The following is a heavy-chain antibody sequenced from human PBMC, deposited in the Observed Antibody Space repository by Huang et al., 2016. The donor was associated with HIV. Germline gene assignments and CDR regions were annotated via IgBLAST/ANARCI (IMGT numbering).Heavy chain of an antibody. CDR1: THTFTNYD. V-gene: IGHV1-8*01. D-gene: IGHD2-15*01. J-gene: IGHJ3*01. CDR3: ARYCSGGPCYSSHAFDV. CDR2: MNPNSGNT. Sequence: QEQLVQSGAEVKRSGASVKVSCKASTHTFTNYDINWVRQATGQGLEWMGWMNPNSGNTGFAQKFQGRVTLTRDASINTAYMEVTNLRSEDTAMYYCARYCSGGPCYSSHAFDVWGHGTKVTV.